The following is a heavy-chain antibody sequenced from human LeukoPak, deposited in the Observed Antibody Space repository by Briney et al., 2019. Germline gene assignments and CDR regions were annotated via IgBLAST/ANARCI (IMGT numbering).Heavy chain of an antibody. CDR3: ARGRLRIVATIFDY. Sequence: PSETLSLTCAVYGGSFSGYDWSWIRQPPGKGLEWIWEINHIGNTNYNPSLKRRVTISVDTSKKPFSLNLGSVTAADTAVYYCARGRLRIVATIFDYWGQGTLVTVSS. V-gene: IGHV4-34*01. CDR1: GGSFSGYD. D-gene: IGHD5-12*01. J-gene: IGHJ4*02. CDR2: INHIGNT.